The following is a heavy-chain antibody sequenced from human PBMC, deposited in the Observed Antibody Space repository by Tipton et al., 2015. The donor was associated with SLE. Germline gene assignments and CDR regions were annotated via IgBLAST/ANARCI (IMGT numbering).Heavy chain of an antibody. Sequence: SLRLSCAASGFTFSSYAMSWIRQAPGKGLEWVSAISGSGGSTYYADSVKGRFTISRDNSKNTLYLQMNSLRAEDTAVYYCALNSSSSHFDYWGQGTLVTVSS. V-gene: IGHV3-23*01. CDR2: ISGSGGST. J-gene: IGHJ4*02. CDR3: ALNSSSSHFDY. D-gene: IGHD6-6*01. CDR1: GFTFSSYA.